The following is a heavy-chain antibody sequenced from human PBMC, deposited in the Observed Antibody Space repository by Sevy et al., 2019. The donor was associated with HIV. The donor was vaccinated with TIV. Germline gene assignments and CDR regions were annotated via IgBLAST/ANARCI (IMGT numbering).Heavy chain of an antibody. D-gene: IGHD1-7*01. CDR2: MNPNSGNT. CDR1: GYTFTSYD. Sequence: ASVKVSCKASGYTFTSYDINWVRQATGQGLEWMGWMNPNSGNTGYAQKFQGRVTMTRNTSISTAYMELSSLRSEDTAMYYCARGWSTNWNYLYYYYYGMDVWGQGTTVTVSS. CDR3: ARGWSTNWNYLYYYYYGMDV. V-gene: IGHV1-8*01. J-gene: IGHJ6*02.